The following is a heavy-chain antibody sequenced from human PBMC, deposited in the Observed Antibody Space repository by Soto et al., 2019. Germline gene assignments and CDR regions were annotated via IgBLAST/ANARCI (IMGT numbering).Heavy chain of an antibody. CDR1: GFTVSDYS. J-gene: IGHJ4*02. D-gene: IGHD2-21*01. CDR3: ATWAIAVGGEGF. CDR2: ISSTGDLI. V-gene: IGHV3-48*02. Sequence: EGSLRLSCTASGFTVSDYSVNWVRQAPGKGLEWISYISSTGDLILYADSVKGRFTIARDIAKNSMYLQMDSLRDEDSAVYYCATWAIAVGGEGFWGQGTLVTVSS.